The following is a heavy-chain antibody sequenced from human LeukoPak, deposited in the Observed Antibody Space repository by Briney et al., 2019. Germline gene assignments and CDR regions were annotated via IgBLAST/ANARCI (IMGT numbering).Heavy chain of an antibody. J-gene: IGHJ6*02. D-gene: IGHD5-18*01. Sequence: ASVKVSCKVSGYTLTELSMHWVRQAPGKGLEWMGGFDPEDGETIYAQKFQGRVTMTEDTSTDTAYMELSSLRSEDTAVYYCARSEDTAMAGGYYYYYGMDVWGQGTTVTVSS. CDR1: GYTLTELS. CDR3: ARSEDTAMAGGYYYYYGMDV. CDR2: FDPEDGET. V-gene: IGHV1-24*01.